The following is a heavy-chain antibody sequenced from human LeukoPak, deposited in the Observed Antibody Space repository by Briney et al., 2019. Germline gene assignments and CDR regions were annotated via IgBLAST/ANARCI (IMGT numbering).Heavy chain of an antibody. CDR1: GFAFSDYA. V-gene: IGHV3-30*02. CDR3: AKDMEDYGSACDY. CDR2: IRFDGGEK. Sequence: QPGGSLRLSCAASGFAFSDYAINWVRQSPGKGLEWVAFIRFDGGEKYVDSVKGRFTIYRDTSKNMVYLQMNSLRTEDTAVYYCAKDMEDYGSACDYWGQGTLVTVST. J-gene: IGHJ4*02. D-gene: IGHD3-10*01.